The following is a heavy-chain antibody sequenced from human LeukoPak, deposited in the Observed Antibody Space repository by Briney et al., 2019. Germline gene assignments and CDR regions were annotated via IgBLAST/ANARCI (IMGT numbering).Heavy chain of an antibody. CDR1: GFSLSTRGVG. CDR2: IYWDDDK. Sequence: SGPTLVKPPQTLTLTCTFSGFSLSTRGVGVGWIRQPPGKALEWLTLIYWDDDKRYSPSLKSRLTITKDTSKNQVVLTMTNMDPVDTATYYCAHRGYSYGYLAFDIWGQGTMVTVSS. J-gene: IGHJ3*02. D-gene: IGHD5-18*01. CDR3: AHRGYSYGYLAFDI. V-gene: IGHV2-5*02.